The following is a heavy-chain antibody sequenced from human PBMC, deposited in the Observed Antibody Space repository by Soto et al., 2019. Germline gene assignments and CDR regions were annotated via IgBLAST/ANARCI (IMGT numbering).Heavy chain of an antibody. CDR3: ARRGYPNWFDP. Sequence: QLQLQESGPGLVKPSETLSLTCTVSGGSISSSSYYWGWIRQPPGKGLEWIGSIYYSGSTYYNPSLKSRVTISVDTSKNQFALKLSSVTAADTAVYYCARRGYPNWFDPWGQGTLVTVSS. CDR2: IYYSGST. D-gene: IGHD6-13*01. V-gene: IGHV4-39*01. J-gene: IGHJ5*02. CDR1: GGSISSSSYY.